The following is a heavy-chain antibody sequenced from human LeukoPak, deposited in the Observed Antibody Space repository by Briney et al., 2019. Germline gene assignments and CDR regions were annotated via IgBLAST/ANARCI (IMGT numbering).Heavy chain of an antibody. Sequence: GGSLRLSCAASGFTFSSYGMSWVRQAPGKGLEWVSAISGSGGSTYYADSVKGRFTISRDNSKNTLYLQMNSLRAEDTAVYYCAKDLSSRWMKYYFDYWGQGTLVTVSS. V-gene: IGHV3-23*01. CDR1: GFTFSSYG. D-gene: IGHD4-23*01. J-gene: IGHJ4*02. CDR2: ISGSGGST. CDR3: AKDLSSRWMKYYFDY.